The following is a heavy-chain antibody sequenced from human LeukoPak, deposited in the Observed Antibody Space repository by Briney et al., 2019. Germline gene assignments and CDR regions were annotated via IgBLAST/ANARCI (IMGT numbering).Heavy chain of an antibody. CDR3: ARGGLRLGELSSYYYGVDV. CDR1: GYTFTGYY. Sequence: ASVKVSCKASGYTFTGYYMHWVRQAPGQGLEWMGWINPNSGGTNYAQKFQGRVTMTRDTSISTAYMELSRLRSDDTAVYYCARGGLRLGELSSYYYGVDVWGQGTTVTVSS. V-gene: IGHV1-2*02. D-gene: IGHD3-16*02. CDR2: INPNSGGT. J-gene: IGHJ6*02.